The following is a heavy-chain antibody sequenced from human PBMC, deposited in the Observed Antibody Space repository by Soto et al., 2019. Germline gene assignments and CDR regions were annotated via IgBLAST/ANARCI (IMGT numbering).Heavy chain of an antibody. D-gene: IGHD4-17*01. Sequence: QVQLQESGPGLVKPSQTLSLTCTVSGSSISSGGYYWSWIRQHPGKGLEWIGYIYYSGSTYYNPSLKSRVTISVDTSKNQFSLKLSSVTAADTAVYYCARSDTVTTGLGHDAFDIWGQGTMVTVSS. CDR1: GSSISSGGYY. V-gene: IGHV4-31*03. CDR2: IYYSGST. CDR3: ARSDTVTTGLGHDAFDI. J-gene: IGHJ3*02.